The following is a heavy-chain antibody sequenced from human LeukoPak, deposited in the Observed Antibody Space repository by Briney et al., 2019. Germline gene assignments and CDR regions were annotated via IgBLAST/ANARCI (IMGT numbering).Heavy chain of an antibody. J-gene: IGHJ4*02. CDR2: ISYDGSNK. Sequence: GGSLRLSCAASGFTFSSYGMHWVRQAPGKGLEWVAVISYDGSNKYYADPVKGRFTISRDNSKNTLYLQMNSLRAEDTAVYYCAKDHYGDYVLDYWGQGTLVTVSS. CDR3: AKDHYGDYVLDY. CDR1: GFTFSSYG. D-gene: IGHD4-17*01. V-gene: IGHV3-30*18.